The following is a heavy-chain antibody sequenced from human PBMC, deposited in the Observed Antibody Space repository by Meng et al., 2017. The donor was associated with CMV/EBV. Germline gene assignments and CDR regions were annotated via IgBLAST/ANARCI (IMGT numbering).Heavy chain of an antibody. CDR2: INHSGST. Sequence: GSLRLSCAVYGGSFSGYYWSWIRQPPGKGLEWIGEINHSGSTNYNPSLKSRVTISVDTSKNQFSLKLSSVTAADTAVYYCARGPSKYCSSTSCYRNWFDPWGQGTPVTVSS. CDR1: GGSFSGYY. CDR3: ARGPSKYCSSTSCYRNWFDP. V-gene: IGHV4-34*01. D-gene: IGHD2-2*01. J-gene: IGHJ5*02.